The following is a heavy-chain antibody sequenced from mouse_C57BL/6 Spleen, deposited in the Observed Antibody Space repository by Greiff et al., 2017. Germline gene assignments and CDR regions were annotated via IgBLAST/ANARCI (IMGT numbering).Heavy chain of an antibody. CDR1: GYSFTGYY. D-gene: IGHD1-1*01. CDR3: ARVQYYGSSSYAMDY. V-gene: IGHV1-42*01. Sequence: VQLQQSGPELVKPGASVKISCKASGYSFTGYYMNWVKQSPEKSLEWIGEINPSTGGTTYNQKFKAKATLTVDKSSSTAYMQLKSLTSEDSAVYYCARVQYYGSSSYAMDYWGQGTSVTVSS. CDR2: INPSTGGT. J-gene: IGHJ4*01.